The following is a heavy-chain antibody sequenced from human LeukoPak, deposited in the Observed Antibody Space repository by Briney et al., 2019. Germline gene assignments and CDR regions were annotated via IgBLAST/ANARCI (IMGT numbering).Heavy chain of an antibody. CDR2: IYYSGST. Sequence: SETLSLICTVSGGSISSYYWIWIRQPPGKGLEWIGYIYYSGSTNYNPSLKSRVTISVDTSKNQFSLKLSSVTAADTAVYYCARGNGDYAYDYWGQGTLVTVSS. V-gene: IGHV4-59*01. J-gene: IGHJ4*02. CDR3: ARGNGDYAYDY. CDR1: GGSISSYY. D-gene: IGHD4-17*01.